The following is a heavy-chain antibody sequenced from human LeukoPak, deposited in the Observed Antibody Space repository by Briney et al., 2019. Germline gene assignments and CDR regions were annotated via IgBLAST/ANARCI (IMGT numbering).Heavy chain of an antibody. CDR2: ISSSGSTI. CDR1: GFTFSDYY. V-gene: IGHV3-11*04. J-gene: IGHJ4*02. CDR3: ARDPTIAVGPFDY. D-gene: IGHD6-19*01. Sequence: GGSLRLSCAAPGFTFSDYYMSWIRQAPGKGLEWVSYISSSGSTIYYADSVKGRFTISRDNAKNSLYLQMNSLRAEDTAVYYCARDPTIAVGPFDYWGQGTLVTVSS.